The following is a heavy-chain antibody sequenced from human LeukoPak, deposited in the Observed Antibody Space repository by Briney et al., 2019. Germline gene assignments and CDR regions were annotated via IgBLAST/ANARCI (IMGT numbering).Heavy chain of an antibody. J-gene: IGHJ4*02. V-gene: IGHV1-2*02. Sequence: GASVKVSCKASGYTFTGYYMHWLRQAPAQGLEWMGWINPNSGGTNYAQKFQGRVTMTRDTSISTAYMELSRLRSDDTAVYYCARPINIAAAGTPFDYWGQGTLVTVSS. CDR1: GYTFTGYY. CDR3: ARPINIAAAGTPFDY. CDR2: INPNSGGT. D-gene: IGHD6-13*01.